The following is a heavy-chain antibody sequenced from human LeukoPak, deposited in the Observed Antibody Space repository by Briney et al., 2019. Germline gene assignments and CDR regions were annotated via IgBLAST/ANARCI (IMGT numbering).Heavy chain of an antibody. CDR1: GFTFSSYG. D-gene: IGHD6-19*01. V-gene: IGHV3-30*18. J-gene: IGHJ4*02. CDR2: ISYDGSNK. CDR3: AKNSGWYVDYFAY. Sequence: PGRSLRLSCAASGFTFSSYGMHWVRQAPGKGLEWVAVISYDGSNKYYADSVKGRFTISRDNSKNTLYLQMNSLRAEDTAVYYCAKNSGWYVDYFAYWGQGTLVTVSS.